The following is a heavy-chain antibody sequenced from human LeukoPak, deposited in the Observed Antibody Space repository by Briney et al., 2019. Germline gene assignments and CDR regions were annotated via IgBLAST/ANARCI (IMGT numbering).Heavy chain of an antibody. V-gene: IGHV4-31*03. CDR1: GGSISSGGYY. D-gene: IGHD3-22*01. CDR2: IYYGGST. J-gene: IGHJ4*02. Sequence: SQTLSLTCTVSGGSISSGGYYWSWIRQHPGKGLEWIGYIYYGGSTYYNPSLKSRVTISVDTSKNQFSLKLSSVTAADTAVYYCARTPRNYYDSSGYYFDYWGQGTLVTVSS. CDR3: ARTPRNYYDSSGYYFDY.